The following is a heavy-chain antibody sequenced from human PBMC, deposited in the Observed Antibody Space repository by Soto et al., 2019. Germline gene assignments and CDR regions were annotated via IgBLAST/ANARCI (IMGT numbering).Heavy chain of an antibody. Sequence: QLQLQESGPGLVKPSETLSLTCIVSGGSISSSNYYWAWVRQPPGKGLEWIGSMYYSGNTYYNASLKSRVTISVDTSKSQFFLKLSSVTAADTAIYYCLTTTGYWGQGILVSVSS. V-gene: IGHV4-39*01. CDR3: LTTTGY. J-gene: IGHJ4*02. CDR2: MYYSGNT. D-gene: IGHD1-1*01. CDR1: GGSISSSNYY.